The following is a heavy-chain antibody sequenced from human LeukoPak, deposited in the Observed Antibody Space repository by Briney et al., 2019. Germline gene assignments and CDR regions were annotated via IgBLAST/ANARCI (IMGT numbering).Heavy chain of an antibody. D-gene: IGHD2-21*02. CDR3: AKSHHVTAIDY. V-gene: IGHV3-23*01. CDR1: GFTFTHYG. Sequence: GGSLRLSCAASGFTFTHYGMTWVRQAPGKGLEWVSAISGSGGSTYYAGSVKGRFTISRDNSKNTLYLQMNSLRADDTAVYYCAKSHHVTAIDYWGQGTLVTVSS. J-gene: IGHJ4*02. CDR2: ISGSGGST.